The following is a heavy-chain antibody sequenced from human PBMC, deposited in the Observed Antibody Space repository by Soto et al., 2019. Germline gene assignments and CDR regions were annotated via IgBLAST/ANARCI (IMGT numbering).Heavy chain of an antibody. CDR3: AKSMGGTANGMDV. Sequence: EVQLVESGGGLVQPGRSLRLSCAASGFTFDNYAMYWVRQAPGKGLEWVSGISWNSGTIGYADSVKGRFTISRDNAKNSLYLQMNSLRAEDTALYYCAKSMGGTANGMDVWGQGTTVTVSS. V-gene: IGHV3-9*01. J-gene: IGHJ6*02. D-gene: IGHD2-21*02. CDR1: GFTFDNYA. CDR2: ISWNSGTI.